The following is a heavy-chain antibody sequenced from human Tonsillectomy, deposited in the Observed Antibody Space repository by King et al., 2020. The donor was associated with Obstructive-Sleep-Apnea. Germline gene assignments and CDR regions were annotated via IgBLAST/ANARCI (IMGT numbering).Heavy chain of an antibody. D-gene: IGHD3-10*01. CDR2: ISYDGSNK. CDR1: GFTFSNSA. CDR3: ARVGRSGGYYDSYYFDY. V-gene: IGHV3-30-3*01. Sequence: VQLVESGGGVAQPGRSLRLSCAASGFTFSNSAMHWVRQAPGKGPEWVSAISYDGSNKYYADSVKGRVTISRDNSKKTLYLRMNSLRAEDTAVYYCARVGRSGGYYDSYYFDYWGQGTLVTVSS. J-gene: IGHJ4*02.